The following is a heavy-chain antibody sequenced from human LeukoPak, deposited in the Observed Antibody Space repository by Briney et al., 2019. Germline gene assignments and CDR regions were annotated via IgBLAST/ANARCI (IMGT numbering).Heavy chain of an antibody. CDR3: ARDRSTRRGGNWFDP. CDR1: GFTFSSYA. CDR2: ISSNGGST. D-gene: IGHD2-2*01. Sequence: GGSLRLSCAASGFTFSSYAMHWVRQAPGKGLEYVSAISSNGGSTYYANSVKGRFTISRDNSKNTLYLQMGSLRAEDKAVYYCARDRSTRRGGNWFDPWGQGTLVTVSS. J-gene: IGHJ5*02. V-gene: IGHV3-64*01.